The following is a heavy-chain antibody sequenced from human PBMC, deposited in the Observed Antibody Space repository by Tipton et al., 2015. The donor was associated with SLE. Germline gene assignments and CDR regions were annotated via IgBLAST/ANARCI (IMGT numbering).Heavy chain of an antibody. Sequence: SLRLSCAASGFTFSSYAMSWVRQAPGKGLEWVSAIRGDGSATFYADSVKGRFTISRDNSKDTLYLQMNSLRAEDTAVYYCARGKYYFDYWGQGALVTVSS. D-gene: IGHD2/OR15-2a*01. J-gene: IGHJ4*02. CDR3: ARGKYYFDY. CDR1: GFTFSSYA. CDR2: IRGDGSAT. V-gene: IGHV3-23*01.